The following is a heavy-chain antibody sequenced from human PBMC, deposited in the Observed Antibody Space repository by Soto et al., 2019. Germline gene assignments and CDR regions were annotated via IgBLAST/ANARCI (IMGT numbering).Heavy chain of an antibody. CDR3: ARFLEWFPPPKYYYGMDV. V-gene: IGHV1-3*01. D-gene: IGHD3-3*01. Sequence: ASVNVSCKASGYTFTSYAMHWVRQAPGQRLEWMGWINAGNGNTKYSQKFQGRVTITRDTSASTAYMELSSLGSEDTAVYYCARFLEWFPPPKYYYGMDVWGQGTTVTVSS. CDR2: INAGNGNT. CDR1: GYTFTSYA. J-gene: IGHJ6*02.